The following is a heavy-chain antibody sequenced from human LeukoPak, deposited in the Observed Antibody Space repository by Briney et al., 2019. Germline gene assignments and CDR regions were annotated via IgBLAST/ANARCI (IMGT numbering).Heavy chain of an antibody. CDR3: ARKRGASLSYFAS. CDR2: INPNSGGT. CDR1: GYTFTGYY. Sequence: VASVKVSCKASGYTFTGYYIHWVRQAPGQGLEWMGWINPNSGGTNYAQKFQGRVTMTRDTSISTAYMELSRLRSDDTAVYYCARKRGASLSYFASGGQGPLVPASS. V-gene: IGHV1-2*02. D-gene: IGHD2-2*01. J-gene: IGHJ4*02.